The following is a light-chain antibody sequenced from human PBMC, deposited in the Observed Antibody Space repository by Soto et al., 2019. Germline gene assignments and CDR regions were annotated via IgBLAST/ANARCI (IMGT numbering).Light chain of an antibody. V-gene: IGKV3-11*01. CDR3: QQRGNWLFFP. CDR1: QSVSNR. Sequence: EIVLTQSPATLSLSPGERATLSCRASQSVSNRLAWYQQKPGQPPRLLIFDASNRATGVPARFSGSGSGTDFTLTISSLEPEDLAVYYCQQRGNWLFFPFGPGTKVDIK. CDR2: DAS. J-gene: IGKJ3*01.